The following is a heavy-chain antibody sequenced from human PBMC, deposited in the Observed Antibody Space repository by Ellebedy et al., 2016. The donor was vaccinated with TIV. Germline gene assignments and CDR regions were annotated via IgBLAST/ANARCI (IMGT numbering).Heavy chain of an antibody. V-gene: IGHV3-74*01. Sequence: PGGSLRLSCAASEFTFNAYWMHWVRQVRGNGLEWASRINGDVSHTAYADSVTGRFTISRDNAKHTLDLQMNSLRAEDTALYYCATDPQGYGLWSPAAFDVWGQGTMVTVSS. CDR3: ATDPQGYGLWSPAAFDV. CDR2: INGDVSHT. J-gene: IGHJ3*01. CDR1: EFTFNAYW. D-gene: IGHD3-3*01.